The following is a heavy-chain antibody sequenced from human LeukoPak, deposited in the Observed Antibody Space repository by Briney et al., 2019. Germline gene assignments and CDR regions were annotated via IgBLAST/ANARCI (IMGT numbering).Heavy chain of an antibody. D-gene: IGHD1-1*01. CDR2: ISYDGSNK. V-gene: IGHV3-30*18. J-gene: IGHJ4*02. Sequence: QSGGSLRLSCAASGFTFSSYGMHWVRQAPGKGLEWVAVISYDGSNKYYADSVKGRFTISRDNSKNTLYLQMNSLRAEDTAVYYCAKDRPGTGPSGAFDYWGQGTLVTVSS. CDR1: GFTFSSYG. CDR3: AKDRPGTGPSGAFDY.